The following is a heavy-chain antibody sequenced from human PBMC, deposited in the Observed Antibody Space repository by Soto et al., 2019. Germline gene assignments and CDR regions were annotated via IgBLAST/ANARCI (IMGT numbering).Heavy chain of an antibody. J-gene: IGHJ5*02. V-gene: IGHV3-9*01. CDR1: GFTFDDYA. CDR2: ISWNSGSR. D-gene: IGHD6-13*01. CDR3: AKVNSGYSSSWYSP. Sequence: PGGSLRLSCAASGFTFDDYAMHWVRQAPGKGLEWVSGISWNSGSRTYADSVKGRFTISRDNAKNSLYLQMNSLRAEDTALYYCAKVNSGYSSSWYSPWRQGTLVTVS.